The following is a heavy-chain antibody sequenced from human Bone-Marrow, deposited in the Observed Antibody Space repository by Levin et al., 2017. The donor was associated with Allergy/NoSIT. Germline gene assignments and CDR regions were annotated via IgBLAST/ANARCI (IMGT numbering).Heavy chain of an antibody. Sequence: PGGSLRLSCAASGFTFSSYGMHWVRQAPGKGLEWVAVIWYDGSNKYYADSVKGRFTISRDNSKNTLYLQMNSLRAEDTAVYYCARDTGLAARPVWRPPDYYYYMDVWGKGTTVTVSS. V-gene: IGHV3-33*01. CDR3: ARDTGLAARPVWRPPDYYYYMDV. CDR2: IWYDGSNK. D-gene: IGHD6-6*01. J-gene: IGHJ6*03. CDR1: GFTFSSYG.